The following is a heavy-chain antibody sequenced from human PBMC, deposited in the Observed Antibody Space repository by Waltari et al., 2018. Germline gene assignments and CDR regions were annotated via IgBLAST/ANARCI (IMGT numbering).Heavy chain of an antibody. J-gene: IGHJ3*02. CDR3: AREAGDDAFDI. CDR2: TNPTSGGT. Sequence: QVQLVQSGAEVKKPGASVKVSCKASGYTFTGYYMHWVRQAPGQGLEWMGWTNPTSGGTNYARKFKGRVTMTRDTSISTAYMELSRLRSDDTAVYYWAREAGDDAFDIWGQGTMVTVSS. CDR1: GYTFTGYY. V-gene: IGHV1-2*02. D-gene: IGHD3-10*01.